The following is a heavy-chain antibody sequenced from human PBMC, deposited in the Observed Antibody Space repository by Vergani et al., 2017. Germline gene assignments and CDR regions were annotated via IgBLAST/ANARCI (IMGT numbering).Heavy chain of an antibody. CDR2: ISYDGRNK. D-gene: IGHD2-2*01. CDR1: GFTFSSNG. Sequence: QVQLVESGGGVVQPGRSLSLSCAASGFTFSSNGMHWVRQAPGKGLEWVAVISYDGRNKYYADSVKGRFNISRDNSKNTLYLQMNSLRAEDTAVYYCARDRTSCLCLDPWGQGTLVTVSS. J-gene: IGHJ5*02. CDR3: ARDRTSCLCLDP. V-gene: IGHV3-30*03.